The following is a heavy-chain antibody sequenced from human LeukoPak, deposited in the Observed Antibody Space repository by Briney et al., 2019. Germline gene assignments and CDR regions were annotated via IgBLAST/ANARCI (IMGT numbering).Heavy chain of an antibody. CDR1: GFTFSDYY. CDR3: ARFHVLLWFGEKLNWFDP. J-gene: IGHJ5*02. D-gene: IGHD3-10*01. V-gene: IGHV3-11*01. Sequence: GGSLRLSCAASGFTFSDYYMSWIRQAPGKGLEWVSYISSSGSTIYYADSVKGRFTISRDNAKNSLYLQMNSLRAEDTAVYYCARFHVLLWFGEKLNWFDPWGQGTLVTVSS. CDR2: ISSSGSTI.